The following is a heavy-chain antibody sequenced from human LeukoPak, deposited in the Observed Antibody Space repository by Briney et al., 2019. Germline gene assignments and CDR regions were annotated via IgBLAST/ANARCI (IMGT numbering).Heavy chain of an antibody. CDR2: IYSSGIT. CDR3: ARSYYYGSGSYCY. Sequence: SETLSLTCTVSGGSISSYYWSWIRQPAGKGLEWIGRIYSSGITNYNPSLKSRVTMSVDTSKNQFSLKLSSVTAADTAVYYCARSYYYGSGSYCYWGQGTLVTVSS. J-gene: IGHJ4*02. V-gene: IGHV4-4*07. CDR1: GGSISSYY. D-gene: IGHD3-10*01.